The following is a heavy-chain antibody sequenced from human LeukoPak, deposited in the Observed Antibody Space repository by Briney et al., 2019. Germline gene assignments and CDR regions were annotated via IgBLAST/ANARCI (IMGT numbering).Heavy chain of an antibody. D-gene: IGHD3-22*01. J-gene: IGHJ6*03. CDR2: IYTSGST. CDR3: ARGDYYDSSGYYYSYYYMDV. V-gene: IGHV4-61*02. Sequence: PSETLSLTCAVSGYSISSGYYWSWIRQPAGKGLEWIGRIYTSGSTNYNPSLKSRVTISVDTSKNQFSLKLSSVTAADTAVYYCARGDYYDSSGYYYSYYYMDVWGKGTTVTVSS. CDR1: GYSISSGYY.